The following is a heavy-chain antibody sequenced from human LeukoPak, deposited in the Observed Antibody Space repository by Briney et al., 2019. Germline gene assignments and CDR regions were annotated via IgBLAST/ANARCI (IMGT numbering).Heavy chain of an antibody. Sequence: GGSLRLSCAASGFTFSSYWMSWVRQAPGKGLEWVANIKQDGSEKYYVDSVKGRFTISRDNAKNSLYLQMNSLRAEDTAVYYCARASHDYGDLLNAFDIWGQGTMVPVSS. D-gene: IGHD4-17*01. CDR1: GFTFSSYW. CDR2: IKQDGSEK. CDR3: ARASHDYGDLLNAFDI. J-gene: IGHJ3*02. V-gene: IGHV3-7*01.